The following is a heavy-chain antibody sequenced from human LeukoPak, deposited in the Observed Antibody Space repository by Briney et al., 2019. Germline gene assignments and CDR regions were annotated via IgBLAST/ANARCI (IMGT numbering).Heavy chain of an antibody. Sequence: SVKVSCKASGGTFSSYAISWVRQAPGQGLEWMGGIIPIFGTANYAQKFQGRVTITADESTSTAYMELSSLRSEDTAVYYCARVGDHYYSQFDYWGQGTLVTVSS. CDR2: IIPIFGTA. V-gene: IGHV1-69*01. D-gene: IGHD2-21*01. CDR3: ARVGDHYYSQFDY. CDR1: GGTFSSYA. J-gene: IGHJ4*02.